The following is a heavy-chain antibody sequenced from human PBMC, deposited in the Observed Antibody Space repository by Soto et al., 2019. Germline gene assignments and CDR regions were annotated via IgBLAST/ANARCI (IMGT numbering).Heavy chain of an antibody. CDR1: GGSFNNYC. CDR3: ARGDYGQYDAYNWFDP. V-gene: IGHV4-34*02. D-gene: IGHD3-10*01. CDR2: VCPGGRT. Sequence: QVRLQQWGAGLVRPSETLSLTCAVYGGSFNNYCWSWIRQPPGKGLEWIGEVCPGGRTNYSPTLKREVRIAEEGSKNQFSLRLTSVTVADTAVYYCARGDYGQYDAYNWFDPWGQGNLVIVAS. J-gene: IGHJ5*02.